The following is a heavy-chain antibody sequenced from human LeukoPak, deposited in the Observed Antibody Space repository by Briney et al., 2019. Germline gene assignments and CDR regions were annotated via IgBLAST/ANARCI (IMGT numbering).Heavy chain of an antibody. V-gene: IGHV4-31*03. D-gene: IGHD2-2*01. CDR3: ARHSSTSCYWCFDY. Sequence: SETLSLTCTVSGGSISSGGYYWSWIRQHPGKGLEWIGYIYYSGSTYYNPSLRSRVTISVDTSKNQFSLRLSSVTAADTAVYYCARHSSTSCYWCFDYWGQGTLVTVSS. CDR2: IYYSGST. J-gene: IGHJ4*02. CDR1: GGSISSGGYY.